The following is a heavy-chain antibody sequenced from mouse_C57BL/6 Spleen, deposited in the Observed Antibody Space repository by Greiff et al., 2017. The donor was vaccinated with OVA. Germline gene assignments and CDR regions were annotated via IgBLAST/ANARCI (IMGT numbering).Heavy chain of an antibody. CDR3: ARKKAPYDYDGDYYYAMDY. Sequence: VQLQQSGAELVKPGASVKISCKASGYAFSSYWMNWVKQRPGKGLEWIGQIYPGDGDTNYNGKFKGKATLTADKSSSTAYMQLSSLTSEDSAVYFCARKKAPYDYDGDYYYAMDYWGQGTSVTVSS. D-gene: IGHD2-4*01. J-gene: IGHJ4*01. CDR1: GYAFSSYW. CDR2: IYPGDGDT. V-gene: IGHV1-80*01.